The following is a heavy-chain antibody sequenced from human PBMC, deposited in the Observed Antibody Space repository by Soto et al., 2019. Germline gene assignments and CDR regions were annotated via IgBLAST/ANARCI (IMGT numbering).Heavy chain of an antibody. CDR2: ISGSGGST. CDR1: GFTFSSYA. J-gene: IGHJ4*02. V-gene: IGHV3-23*01. CDR3: AKDFIPQSGIAAASEFDY. D-gene: IGHD6-13*01. Sequence: VGSLRLSCAASGFTFSSYAMSWVRQAPGKGLEWVSAISGSGGSTYYADSVKGRFTISRDNSKNTLYLQMNSLRAEDTAVYYCAKDFIPQSGIAAASEFDYWGQGTLVTVSS.